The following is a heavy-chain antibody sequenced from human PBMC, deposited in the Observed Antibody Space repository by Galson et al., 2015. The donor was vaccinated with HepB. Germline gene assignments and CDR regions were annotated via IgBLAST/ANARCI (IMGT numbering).Heavy chain of an antibody. CDR1: GGTFSSYA. CDR3: ARDIPGYCSGGSCSPFDY. Sequence: SVKVSCKASGGTFSSYAISWVRQAPGQGLEWMGGIIPIFGTANYAQKFQGRVTITADESTSTAYTELSSLRSEDTAVYYCARDIPGYCSGGSCSPFDYWGQGTLVTVSS. D-gene: IGHD2-15*01. CDR2: IIPIFGTA. J-gene: IGHJ4*02. V-gene: IGHV1-69*13.